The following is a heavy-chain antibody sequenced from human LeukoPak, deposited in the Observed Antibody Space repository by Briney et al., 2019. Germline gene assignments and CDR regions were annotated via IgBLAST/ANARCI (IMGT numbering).Heavy chain of an antibody. CDR2: IYTSGST. J-gene: IGHJ4*02. V-gene: IGHV4-4*07. D-gene: IGHD4-17*01. CDR3: ARSYGDYLNFDY. CDR1: GGSISSYY. Sequence: SETLSLTCTVSGGSISSYYWSWIRQPAGKGLEWIGRIYTSGSTNYNPSLKSRVTMSVDTSKNQFSLNLTSVTAADTAMYYCARSYGDYLNFDYWGQGILVTVSS.